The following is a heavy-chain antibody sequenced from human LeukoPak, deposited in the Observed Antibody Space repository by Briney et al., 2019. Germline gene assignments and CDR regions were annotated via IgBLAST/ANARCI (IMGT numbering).Heavy chain of an antibody. J-gene: IGHJ4*02. D-gene: IGHD6-19*01. CDR2: IIPILGIA. CDR3: ARGSYSSDWAHLFDY. V-gene: IGHV1-69*04. Sequence: SVKVSCKASGGTFSSYAISWVRQAPGQGLEWMGRIIPILGIANYAQKFQGRVTITADKSTSTAYMELSSLRSEDTAVYYCARGSYSSDWAHLFDYWGQGTLVTVSS. CDR1: GGTFSSYA.